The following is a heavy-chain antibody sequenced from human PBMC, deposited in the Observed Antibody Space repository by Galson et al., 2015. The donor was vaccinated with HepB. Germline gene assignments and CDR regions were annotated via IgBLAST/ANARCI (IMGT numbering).Heavy chain of an antibody. J-gene: IGHJ6*02. CDR2: ISSGGSR. D-gene: IGHD5-24*01. Sequence: SLRLSCAVSGFTVSSAYMGWVRQAPGKGLASVPVISSGGSRYYADSVKGRFSISRDNSKNTLYLQMDSLRPEDTAVYYCARDAGDGYNYYYGVDVWGQGTTVIVSS. CDR3: ARDAGDGYNYYYGVDV. CDR1: GFTVSSAY. V-gene: IGHV3-66*02.